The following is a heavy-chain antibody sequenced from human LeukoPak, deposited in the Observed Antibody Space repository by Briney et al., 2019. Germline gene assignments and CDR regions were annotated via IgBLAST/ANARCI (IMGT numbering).Heavy chain of an antibody. CDR2: MNPNSGNT. Sequence: ASVKVFCKASGYTFTSYDINWVRQATGQGLEWMGWMNPNSGNTGYAQKFQGRVTMTRNTSISTAYMELSSLRSEDTAVYYCARGASSNDDLLAGMDVWGQGTTVTVSS. CDR1: GYTFTSYD. D-gene: IGHD3-9*01. J-gene: IGHJ6*02. CDR3: ARGASSNDDLLAGMDV. V-gene: IGHV1-8*01.